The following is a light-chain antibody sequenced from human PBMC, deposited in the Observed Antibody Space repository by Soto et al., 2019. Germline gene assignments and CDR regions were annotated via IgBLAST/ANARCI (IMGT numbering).Light chain of an antibody. J-gene: IGLJ1*01. Sequence: QSVLTQPASVSGSPGQSITISCTGTSRDVGVYNYVSCYQHHPGKAPKLLIYDVSNRPSGISNLFSGSKSDNTASLTISGLQPEDEADYYCSSYTTSNTRQIVFGTGTKVTVL. CDR2: DVS. V-gene: IGLV2-14*03. CDR3: SSYTTSNTRQIV. CDR1: SRDVGVYNY.